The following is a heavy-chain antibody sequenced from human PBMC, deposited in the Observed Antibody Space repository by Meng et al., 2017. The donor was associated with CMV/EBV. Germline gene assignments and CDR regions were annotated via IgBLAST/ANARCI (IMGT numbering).Heavy chain of an antibody. D-gene: IGHD3-3*01. J-gene: IGHJ4*02. CDR3: ARDEYDFWSGYSLLSDY. CDR2: IHPHRGDT. CDR1: GYTFTAHY. Sequence: ASVTVSCKASGYTFTAHYFHWVRQAPGQGLAWMGWIHPHRGDTNYAQQFQGRVTLTRDTSINTGYMELTRLTSDDTAVYYCARDEYDFWSGYSLLSDYWGLGTLVTVSS. V-gene: IGHV1-2*02.